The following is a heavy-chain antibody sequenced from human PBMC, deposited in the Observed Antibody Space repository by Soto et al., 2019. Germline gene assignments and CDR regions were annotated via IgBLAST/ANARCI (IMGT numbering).Heavy chain of an antibody. D-gene: IGHD3-10*01. CDR1: GLTFSSYS. J-gene: IGHJ6*02. Sequence: GSVRLCCAASGLTFSSYSMNLVRQAPGKGLEWVSSISSSSSYIYYADSVKGRFTISRDNAKNSLYLQMNSLRAEDTAVYYCARDSVLWFGELLSRDYYYYYGMDVWGQGTKVTVYS. CDR3: ARDSVLWFGELLSRDYYYYYGMDV. CDR2: ISSSSSYI. V-gene: IGHV3-21*01.